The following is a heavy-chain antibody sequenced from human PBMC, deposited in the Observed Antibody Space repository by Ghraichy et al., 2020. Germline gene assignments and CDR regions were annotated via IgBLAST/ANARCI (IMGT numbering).Heavy chain of an antibody. Sequence: SETLSLTCTVSGGSISSGGYYWSWIRQHPGKGLEWIGYIYYSGSTYYNPSLKSRVTISVDTSKNQFSLKPSSVTAADTAVYYCARAAGTYYYGSGSYYTSNARWFDPWGQGTLVTVSS. D-gene: IGHD3-10*01. CDR3: ARAAGTYYYGSGSYYTSNARWFDP. CDR2: IYYSGST. V-gene: IGHV4-31*03. CDR1: GGSISSGGYY. J-gene: IGHJ5*02.